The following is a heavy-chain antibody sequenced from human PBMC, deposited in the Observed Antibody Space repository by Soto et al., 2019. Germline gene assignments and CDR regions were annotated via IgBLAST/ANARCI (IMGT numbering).Heavy chain of an antibody. CDR3: ARRFGRNKNGGPYYPDS. D-gene: IGHD3-16*01. CDR2: IYPDDSDA. V-gene: IGHV5-51*01. Sequence: PGESLKISCKAYGYIFTNYWINWVRQMPGKGLEWMGIIYPDDSDARYNPSFQGQVTISVDKSTRTAYLQWSDLKASDSGIYYCARRFGRNKNGGPYYPDSWGQGTLVTVSS. J-gene: IGHJ4*02. CDR1: GYIFTNYW.